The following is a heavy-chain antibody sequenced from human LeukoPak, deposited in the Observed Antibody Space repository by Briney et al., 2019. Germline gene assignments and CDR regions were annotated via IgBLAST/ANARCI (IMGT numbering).Heavy chain of an antibody. CDR1: GGSIGSYY. J-gene: IGHJ4*02. V-gene: IGHV4-59*01. CDR2: IYNSGST. CDR3: ARPSRDGYRYTFDY. D-gene: IGHD5-24*01. Sequence: SETLSLTCTVSGGSIGSYYWSWIRQPPGKGLEWIGYIYNSGSTNYSPSLKSRVSISVDTPKNQFSLRLSSVTAADTAVYYCARPSRDGYRYTFDYWGQGILVTVSS.